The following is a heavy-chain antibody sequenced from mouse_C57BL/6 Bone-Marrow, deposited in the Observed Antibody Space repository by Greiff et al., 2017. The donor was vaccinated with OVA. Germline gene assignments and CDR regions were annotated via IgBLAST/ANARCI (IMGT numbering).Heavy chain of an antibody. CDR1: GYTFTSYW. Sequence: QVQLKQPGAELVMPGASVKLSCKASGYTFTSYWMHWVKQRPGQGLEWIGEIDPSDSYTNYNQKFKGKSTLTVDKSSSTAYMQLSSLTSEDSAVYYCAIITTVVATDYFDYWGQGTTLTVSS. CDR3: AIITTVVATDYFDY. V-gene: IGHV1-69*01. D-gene: IGHD1-1*01. J-gene: IGHJ2*01. CDR2: IDPSDSYT.